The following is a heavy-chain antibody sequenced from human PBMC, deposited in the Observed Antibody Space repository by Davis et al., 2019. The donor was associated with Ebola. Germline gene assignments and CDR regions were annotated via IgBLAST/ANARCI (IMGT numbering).Heavy chain of an antibody. Sequence: SVKVSCKASGGTFSSYAISWVRQAPGQGLEWMGEIIPIFGTANYAQKFQGRVTITADESTTTAYMELSSLKSEDTAIYYCAREGSPYGAGSGWFGPWGQGSLVTVSS. CDR2: IIPIFGTA. CDR3: AREGSPYGAGSGWFGP. D-gene: IGHD4/OR15-4a*01. CDR1: GGTFSSYA. J-gene: IGHJ5*02. V-gene: IGHV1-69*13.